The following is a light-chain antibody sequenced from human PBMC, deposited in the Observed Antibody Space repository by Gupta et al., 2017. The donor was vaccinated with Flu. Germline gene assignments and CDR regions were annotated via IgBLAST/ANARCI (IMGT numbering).Light chain of an antibody. V-gene: IGKV3-20*01. CDR3: QQYGTSPPWT. CDR1: QSVSSSY. Sequence: RPTLSCRASQSVSSSYLAWYQQKPGQAPRLLIYGASSRATGIPDRFSGSGSGTDFTLTISRLEPEDFAVYYCQQYGTSPPWTFGQGTKVAIK. J-gene: IGKJ1*01. CDR2: GAS.